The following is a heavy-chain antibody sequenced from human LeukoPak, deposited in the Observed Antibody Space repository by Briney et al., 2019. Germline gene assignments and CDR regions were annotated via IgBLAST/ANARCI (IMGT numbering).Heavy chain of an antibody. CDR2: IYYSGST. Sequence: SETLSLTCTVSGGSISSYYWSWIRQPPGKGLEWIGYIYYSGSTNYNPSLKSRVTISVDTSKNQFSLKLSSVTAADTAVYYCARVGGDDFWSGYFDYWGQGTLVIVSS. J-gene: IGHJ4*02. V-gene: IGHV4-59*01. CDR3: ARVGGDDFWSGYFDY. D-gene: IGHD3-3*01. CDR1: GGSISSYY.